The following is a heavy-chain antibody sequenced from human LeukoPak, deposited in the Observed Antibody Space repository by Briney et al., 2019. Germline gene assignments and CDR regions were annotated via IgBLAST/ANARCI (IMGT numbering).Heavy chain of an antibody. CDR3: AREVPIVVVPAAPGAFDI. CDR1: GLTFSSYA. D-gene: IGHD2-2*01. Sequence: GRSLRLSCAASGLTFSSYAMHWVRQAPGKGLEWVAVISYDGSNKYYTDSVKGRFTISRDNSKNTLYLQMNSLRAEDTAVYYCAREVPIVVVPAAPGAFDIWGQGTMVTVSS. CDR2: ISYDGSNK. J-gene: IGHJ3*02. V-gene: IGHV3-30*04.